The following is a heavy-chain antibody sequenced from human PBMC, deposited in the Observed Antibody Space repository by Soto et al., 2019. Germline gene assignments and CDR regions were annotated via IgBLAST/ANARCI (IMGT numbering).Heavy chain of an antibody. D-gene: IGHD6-19*01. CDR2: ISAYNGNT. Sequence: ASVKVSCKASGYTFTSYGISWVRQAPGQGLEWMGWISAYNGNTNYAQKLQGRVTMTTDTSTSTAYMELRSLRSDDTAVYYCARGGLPTGQWLTPGAEYFQHWGQGTLVTVSS. V-gene: IGHV1-18*01. CDR3: ARGGLPTGQWLTPGAEYFQH. J-gene: IGHJ1*01. CDR1: GYTFTSYG.